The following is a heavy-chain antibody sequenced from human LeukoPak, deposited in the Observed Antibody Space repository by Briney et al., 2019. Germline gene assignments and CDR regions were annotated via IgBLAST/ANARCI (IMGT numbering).Heavy chain of an antibody. Sequence: ASVKVSCKASGYTFTSYGISWVRQAPGQGLEWMGWISGYNGNTNYAQKLQGRVTMTTDTSTSTAYMELRSLRSDDTAVYYCARSVYYDILTGPSYYYYGMDVWGQGTTVTVSS. CDR1: GYTFTSYG. J-gene: IGHJ6*02. CDR3: ARSVYYDILTGPSYYYYGMDV. V-gene: IGHV1-18*01. CDR2: ISGYNGNT. D-gene: IGHD3-9*01.